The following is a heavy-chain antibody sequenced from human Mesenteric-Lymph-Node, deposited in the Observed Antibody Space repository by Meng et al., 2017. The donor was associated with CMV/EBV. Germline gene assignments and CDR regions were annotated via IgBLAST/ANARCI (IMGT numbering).Heavy chain of an antibody. CDR3: ARDLDYGGNRAMGSFDI. V-gene: IGHV3-13*01. J-gene: IGHJ3*02. CDR1: GFTFSSYD. CDR2: IGTAGDT. Sequence: GESLKISCAASGFTFSSYDMHWVRQATGKGLEWVSAIGTAGDTYYADSVKGRFTISRDNAKNSLYLQMNSLRAEDTAVYYCARDLDYGGNRAMGSFDIWGQGTMVTVSS. D-gene: IGHD4-23*01.